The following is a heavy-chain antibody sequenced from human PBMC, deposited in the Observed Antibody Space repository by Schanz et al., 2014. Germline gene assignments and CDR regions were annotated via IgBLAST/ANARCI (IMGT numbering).Heavy chain of an antibody. CDR1: GYTFTSYG. J-gene: IGHJ4*02. Sequence: QVQLVQSGAEVKKPGASVKVSCKASGYTFTSYGISWVRQAPGQGLEWMGRIIPILGIANYAQKFQGRVTITADRSTSTAYMELSSLRSEDTAVYYCARDFSAYVGNYFDYWGQGTLVTVSS. CDR3: ARDFSAYVGNYFDY. V-gene: IGHV1-69*04. CDR2: IIPILGIA. D-gene: IGHD5-12*01.